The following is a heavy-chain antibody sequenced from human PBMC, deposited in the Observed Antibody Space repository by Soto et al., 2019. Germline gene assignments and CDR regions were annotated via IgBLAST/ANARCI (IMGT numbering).Heavy chain of an antibody. CDR1: GGSFDDFY. D-gene: IGHD3-10*01. Sequence: ETLSLTCAFYGGSFDDFYWSWVRQSPGKGLEWVGEISHDGGTNYSPSLASRVSISVDTSKNQFSLHLRSVTAADTGLYYCARGQLVWYGDLTPYHRDMDVWGQGTTVTVSS. CDR2: ISHDGGT. V-gene: IGHV4-34*01. J-gene: IGHJ6*02. CDR3: ARGQLVWYGDLTPYHRDMDV.